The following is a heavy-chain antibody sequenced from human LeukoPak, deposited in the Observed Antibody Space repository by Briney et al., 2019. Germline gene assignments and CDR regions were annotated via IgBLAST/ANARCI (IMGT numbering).Heavy chain of an antibody. D-gene: IGHD3-3*01. J-gene: IGHJ4*02. Sequence: GGSLRLSCAASGFTFSSYAMSWVRQAPGKGLECVSAISGSGGSTYYADSVKGRFTISRDNSKNTLYLQMNSLRAEDTAVYYCAGNYDFWSGYVKGPDYWGQGTLVTVSS. V-gene: IGHV3-23*01. CDR1: GFTFSSYA. CDR2: ISGSGGST. CDR3: AGNYDFWSGYVKGPDY.